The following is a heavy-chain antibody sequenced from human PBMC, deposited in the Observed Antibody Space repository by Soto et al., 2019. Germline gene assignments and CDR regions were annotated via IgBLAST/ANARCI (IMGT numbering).Heavy chain of an antibody. J-gene: IGHJ4*02. CDR2: TRHDGSNT. CDR1: GFNFRGYG. CDR3: ARDGVGATTYFGYFDY. D-gene: IGHD1-26*01. Sequence: GGSLRLSCAASGFNFRGYGMHWVRQAPGKGLEWVAITRHDGSNTYYADSVRGRFTISRDNSKNTLYLQMNSLRVEDTAVYYCARDGVGATTYFGYFDYWGQGTPVTVSS. V-gene: IGHV3-30*02.